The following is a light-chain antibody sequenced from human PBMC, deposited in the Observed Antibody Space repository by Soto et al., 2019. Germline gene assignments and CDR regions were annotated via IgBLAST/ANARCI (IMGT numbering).Light chain of an antibody. Sequence: EIVMKHSPATLSVSPCERATLSFSASQSVRGNLAWYQQKPGQSPRLLIYGASSRATGIPARFSGSGSGTEFTLTISSLQSEDFAVYYCQQYNNWPFITFGQGTRLEI. CDR2: GAS. V-gene: IGKV3-15*01. J-gene: IGKJ5*01. CDR3: QQYNNWPFIT. CDR1: QSVRGN.